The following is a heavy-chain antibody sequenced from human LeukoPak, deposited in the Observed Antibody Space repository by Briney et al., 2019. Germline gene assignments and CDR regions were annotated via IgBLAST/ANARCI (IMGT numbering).Heavy chain of an antibody. CDR3: ARGYDSSGSDYYFDY. J-gene: IGHJ4*02. CDR2: IYDSGRT. V-gene: IGHV4-59*01. D-gene: IGHD3-22*01. Sequence: SETLSLTCTVSGDSISSYYWSWIRQPPGKGLEWIAYIYDSGRTDYNPSLKSRVTISADTSKNQFSLKLSSVTAADTAVYYCARGYDSSGSDYYFDYWGQGTLVTVSS. CDR1: GDSISSYY.